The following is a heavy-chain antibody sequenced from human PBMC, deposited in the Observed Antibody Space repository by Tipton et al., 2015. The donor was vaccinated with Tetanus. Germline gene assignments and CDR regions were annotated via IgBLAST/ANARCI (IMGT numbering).Heavy chain of an antibody. J-gene: IGHJ4*02. CDR2: VYYTGST. CDR3: ARVACSSTSCYSHYFDY. V-gene: IGHV4-59*01. D-gene: IGHD2-2*01. CDR1: GGSMSTYY. Sequence: TLSLTCTVSGGSMSTYYWSWIRQPPGKGLEWIGYVYYTGSTDYNPSLKSRVTISVDTSKSQFSLRLTSVTAADTAVYYCARVACSSTSCYSHYFDYWGPGSLVTVSS.